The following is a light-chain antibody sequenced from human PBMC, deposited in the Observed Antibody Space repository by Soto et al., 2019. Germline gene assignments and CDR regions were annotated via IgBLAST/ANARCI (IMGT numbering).Light chain of an antibody. CDR2: GAS. Sequence: IVLTHSPAALSVSPGERATLSCRASQSVSTNLAWYQQKPGQPPRLLIYGASTRATGVPARFSGSGSGTEFTLTISSMQSEDVAVYYCQQYNAWPSRTFGQGTKVEIK. V-gene: IGKV3-15*01. CDR1: QSVSTN. J-gene: IGKJ2*02. CDR3: QQYNAWPSRT.